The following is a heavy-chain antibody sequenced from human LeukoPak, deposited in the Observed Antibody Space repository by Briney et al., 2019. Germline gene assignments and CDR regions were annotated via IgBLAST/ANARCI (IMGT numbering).Heavy chain of an antibody. Sequence: GATVRVSCKASGYTFTGYNMHWVRQAPGQGLKWMGWINPNSGGTNYAQKFQGRVTMTRDTSSTTAYMELSRLRSDDTAVYYCARERSWLDPWGQGTLVTVSS. V-gene: IGHV1-2*02. CDR1: GYTFTGYN. J-gene: IGHJ5*02. CDR2: INPNSGGT. CDR3: ARERSWLDP.